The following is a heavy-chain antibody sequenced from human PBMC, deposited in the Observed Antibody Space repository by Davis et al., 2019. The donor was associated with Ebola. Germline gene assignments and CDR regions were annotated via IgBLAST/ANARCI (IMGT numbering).Heavy chain of an antibody. J-gene: IGHJ6*02. CDR2: IIPIFGTA. V-gene: IGHV1-69*06. D-gene: IGHD1-20*01. CDR3: ARFGPGLSGNWNRRRDYYYYGMDV. CDR1: GGTFSSYA. Sequence: AASVKVSCKASGGTFSSYAISWVRQAPGQGLEWMGGIIPIFGTANYAQKFQGRVTITADKSTSTAYMELSSLRSEDTAVYYCARFGPGLSGNWNRRRDYYYYGMDVWGQGTTVTVSS.